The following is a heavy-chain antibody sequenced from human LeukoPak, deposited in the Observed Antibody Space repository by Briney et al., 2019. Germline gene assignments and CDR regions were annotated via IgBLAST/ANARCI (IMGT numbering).Heavy chain of an antibody. D-gene: IGHD1-26*01. CDR1: GYTFTSYD. Sequence: ASVKVSCKASGYTFTSYDINWVRQATGQGLEWMGWMYPNSGNTGYAQKFQGRVTMTRNTSISTAYMELSSLRSEDTAVYYCAVGGWELLRRSNYFDYWGQGTLVTVSS. CDR2: MYPNSGNT. CDR3: AVGGWELLRRSNYFDY. V-gene: IGHV1-8*01. J-gene: IGHJ4*02.